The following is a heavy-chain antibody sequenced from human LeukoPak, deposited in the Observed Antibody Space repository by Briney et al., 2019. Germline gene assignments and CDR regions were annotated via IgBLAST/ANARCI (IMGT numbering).Heavy chain of an antibody. CDR1: GYTFTSYG. Sequence: GASVKVSCKASGYTFTSYGISWVRQAPGQGLEWMGWISAYNGNTNYAQKLQGRVTMTTDTSTSTAYMELRSLRSDDTAVYYCAREFYRAFGGVIVMALDAFDIWGQGTMVTVSS. CDR3: AREFYRAFGGVIVMALDAFDI. J-gene: IGHJ3*02. D-gene: IGHD3-16*02. CDR2: ISAYNGNT. V-gene: IGHV1-18*01.